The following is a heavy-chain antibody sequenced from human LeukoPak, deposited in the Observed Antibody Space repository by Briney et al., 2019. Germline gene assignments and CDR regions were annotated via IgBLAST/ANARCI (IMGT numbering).Heavy chain of an antibody. J-gene: IGHJ6*03. CDR3: ARVLRYCSGGNCYSGGLGYMDV. CDR2: ISGSGGST. D-gene: IGHD2-15*01. V-gene: IGHV3-23*01. CDR1: GFTFSSYG. Sequence: GSLRLSCAASGFTFSSYGMSWVRQAPGKGLEWVSAISGSGGSTYYADSVKGRFTFSRDNSKNTLYLQLNSLRAEDTAAYYCARVLRYCSGGNCYSGGLGYMDVWGKGTTVTISS.